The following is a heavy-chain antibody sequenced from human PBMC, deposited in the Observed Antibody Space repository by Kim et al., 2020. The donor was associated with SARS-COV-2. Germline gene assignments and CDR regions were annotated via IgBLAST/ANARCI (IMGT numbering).Heavy chain of an antibody. Sequence: SETLSLTCAVYGGSFSGYYWSWIRQPPGKGLEWIGEINHSGSTNYNPSLKSRVTISVDTSKNQFSLKLSSVTAADTAVYYCARIRLPLQKVYYYYMDVWGKGTTVTVSS. CDR2: INHSGST. D-gene: IGHD4-4*01. CDR1: GGSFSGYY. CDR3: ARIRLPLQKVYYYYMDV. V-gene: IGHV4-34*01. J-gene: IGHJ6*03.